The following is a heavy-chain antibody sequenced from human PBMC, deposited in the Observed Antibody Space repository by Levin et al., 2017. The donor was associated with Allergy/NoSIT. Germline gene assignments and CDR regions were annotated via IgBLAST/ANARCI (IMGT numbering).Heavy chain of an antibody. CDR2: MSSDGSKE. D-gene: IGHD4-17*01. CDR1: GFTLSIYG. V-gene: IGHV3-30-3*01. CDR3: ARGIYGDPPAFDY. Sequence: PGGSLRLSCAASGFTLSIYGMHWVRQAPDKGLEWVAGMSSDGSKEYYADSMEGRFSISRDTSMSTLYLQMNSLRHDDTAVYYCARGIYGDPPAFDYWGQGTLVTVSS. J-gene: IGHJ4*02.